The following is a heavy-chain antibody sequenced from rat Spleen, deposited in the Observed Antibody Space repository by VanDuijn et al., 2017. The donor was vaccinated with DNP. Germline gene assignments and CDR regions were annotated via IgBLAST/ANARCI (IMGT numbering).Heavy chain of an antibody. CDR3: VTHNNYWYFDF. V-gene: IGHV5-25*01. J-gene: IGHJ1*01. Sequence: EVQLVESGGGLVQPGRSLTLSCAASGFTFSNYDMAWVRQAPTKGLEWVASITNGGGSTYYRDSVKGRFSLSRDNAKGILYLQMDSLRSEDTATYYCVTHNNYWYFDFWGPGTMVTVSS. D-gene: IGHD1-10*01. CDR1: GFTFSNYD. CDR2: ITNGGGST.